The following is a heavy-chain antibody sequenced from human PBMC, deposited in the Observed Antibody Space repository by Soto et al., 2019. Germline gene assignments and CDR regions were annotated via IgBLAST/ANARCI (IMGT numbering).Heavy chain of an antibody. Sequence: SLTCTAYGESFNGYYWSWSRQPPGKGLEWIGEIHHSGSTNYNPSLKSRVTFSIDTSKRQFSLKVRSVTAADTAVYYCARGKRGSSWYRGEEKYYYYGMDVWGQGTPVTVSS. CDR3: ARGKRGSSWYRGEEKYYYYGMDV. CDR2: IHHSGST. V-gene: IGHV4-34*01. CDR1: GESFNGYY. D-gene: IGHD6-13*01. J-gene: IGHJ6*02.